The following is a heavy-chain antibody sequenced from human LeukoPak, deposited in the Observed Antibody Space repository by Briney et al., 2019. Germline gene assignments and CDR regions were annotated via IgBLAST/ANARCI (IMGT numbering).Heavy chain of an antibody. V-gene: IGHV1-3*03. J-gene: IGHJ4*02. CDR3: ASGTTDIVVVPATLRNYYFDY. CDR2: INAANGDT. Sequence: GASVKVSCKASGYTFTSYAMHWVRQAPGQRLEWMGWINAANGDTKYSQEFQGRVTITRDTSANTAYMELSSLRSEDMAVYYCASGTTDIVVVPATLRNYYFDYWGQGTLVTVSS. D-gene: IGHD2-2*01. CDR1: GYTFTSYA.